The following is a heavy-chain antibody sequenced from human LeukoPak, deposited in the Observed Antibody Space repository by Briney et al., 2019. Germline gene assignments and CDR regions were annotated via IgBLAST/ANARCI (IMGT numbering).Heavy chain of an antibody. D-gene: IGHD6-6*01. J-gene: IGHJ5*02. V-gene: IGHV7-4-1*02. CDR3: ARARRSSAYNWFDP. Sequence: ASVKVSCKASGYTFTSYAMDWVRQAPGQGLEWMGRINTNTGNPTYAQGFTGRFVFSLDTSVSTAYLQISSLKAEDTAVYYCARARRSSAYNWFDPWGQGTLVTVSS. CDR1: GYTFTSYA. CDR2: INTNTGNP.